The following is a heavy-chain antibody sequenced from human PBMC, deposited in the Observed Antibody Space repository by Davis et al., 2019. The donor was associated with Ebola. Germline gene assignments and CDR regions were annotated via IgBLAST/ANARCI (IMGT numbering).Heavy chain of an antibody. J-gene: IGHJ4*02. Sequence: GESLKISCKGSGYGFADYWIAWVRQTPGKGLEWMGIIYAGDSDSRYSPSFEGQVTISLDRSITTAYLQWRSLRASDTAIYYCARQESLYGWSDYWGQGTLVTVSS. V-gene: IGHV5-51*01. CDR1: GYGFADYW. CDR3: ARQESLYGWSDY. CDR2: IYAGDSDS. D-gene: IGHD3-10*01.